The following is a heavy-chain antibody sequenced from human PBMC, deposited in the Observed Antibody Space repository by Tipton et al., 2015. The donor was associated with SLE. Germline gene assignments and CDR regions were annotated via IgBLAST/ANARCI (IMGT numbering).Heavy chain of an antibody. CDR1: GGSISTHF. CDR3: ARTSYGDYVGFHY. Sequence: TLSLTCTVSGGSISTHFWNWVRQPPGKGLEWIGYIYYSENTSGSTNYNPSLKSRVTISLDTSKSQFSLKLSSVTAADTAVYYCARTSYGDYVGFHYWGQGTLVTVSS. CDR2: IYYSENTSGST. D-gene: IGHD4-17*01. J-gene: IGHJ4*02. V-gene: IGHV4-59*08.